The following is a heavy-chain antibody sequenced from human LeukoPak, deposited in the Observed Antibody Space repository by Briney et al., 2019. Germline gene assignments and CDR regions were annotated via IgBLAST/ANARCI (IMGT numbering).Heavy chain of an antibody. Sequence: PGGSLRLSCAASGFTVSSNYMSWVRQAPGKGLEWVSVIYSGGSTYYADSVKGRFTIFRDNSKNTLYLQMNSLRAEDTAVYYCAGYYDSSGYYYFDYWGQGTLVTVSS. CDR2: IYSGGST. CDR3: AGYYDSSGYYYFDY. J-gene: IGHJ4*02. V-gene: IGHV3-66*02. CDR1: GFTVSSNY. D-gene: IGHD3-22*01.